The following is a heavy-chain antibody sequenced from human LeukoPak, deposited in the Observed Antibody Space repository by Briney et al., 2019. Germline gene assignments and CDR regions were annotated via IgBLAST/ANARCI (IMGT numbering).Heavy chain of an antibody. CDR3: ARMGSYGYYFDY. D-gene: IGHD5-18*01. Sequence: GSLRLSCAASRFTFSDYYMSWIHQAPGKGLEWVSYISSSGSTIYYADSVKGRFTISRDNAKNSLYLQMNSLRAEDTAVYYCARMGSYGYYFDYWGQGTLVTVSS. V-gene: IGHV3-11*01. CDR1: RFTFSDYY. J-gene: IGHJ4*02. CDR2: ISSSGSTI.